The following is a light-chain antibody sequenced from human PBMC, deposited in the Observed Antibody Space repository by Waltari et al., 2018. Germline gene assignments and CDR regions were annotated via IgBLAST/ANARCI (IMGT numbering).Light chain of an antibody. CDR2: DVS. V-gene: IGLV2-14*01. Sequence: QSALTQPASVSGSPGQSITISCTATSSDVSGYNYVSCYQQHPGKAPKLMIYDVSKRPSGVSNRFSGSKSGYTASLTISGLQAEDEADYYCSSYTTSYTVIFGGGTKLTVL. CDR1: SSDVSGYNY. J-gene: IGLJ2*01. CDR3: SSYTTSYTVI.